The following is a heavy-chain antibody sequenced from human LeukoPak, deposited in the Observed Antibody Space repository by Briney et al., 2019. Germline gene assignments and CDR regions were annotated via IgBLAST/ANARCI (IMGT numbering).Heavy chain of an antibody. D-gene: IGHD3-10*01. CDR2: IIPIFGTA. J-gene: IGHJ4*02. Sequence: AASVKVSCKASGGTFSSYAISWVRQAPGQGREWMGGIIPIFGTANYAQKFQGRVTITADESTSTAYMELSSLRSEDTGVYYCARGPLNYYGSGSYYNEGYWGQGTLVTVSS. CDR1: GGTFSSYA. V-gene: IGHV1-69*13. CDR3: ARGPLNYYGSGSYYNEGY.